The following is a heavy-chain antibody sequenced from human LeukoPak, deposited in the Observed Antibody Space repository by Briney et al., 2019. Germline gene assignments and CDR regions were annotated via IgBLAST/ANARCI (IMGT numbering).Heavy chain of an antibody. Sequence: SETLSLTCAVSGYSISSGYDWGWIRQPPGKGLEWIGSIYHSGSTYYNPSLKSRVTISVDTSKNQFSLKLSSVTAADTAVYYCARLWFGELYFDYWGQGTLVTVSS. V-gene: IGHV4-38-2*01. J-gene: IGHJ4*02. CDR2: IYHSGST. D-gene: IGHD3-10*01. CDR1: GYSISSGYD. CDR3: ARLWFGELYFDY.